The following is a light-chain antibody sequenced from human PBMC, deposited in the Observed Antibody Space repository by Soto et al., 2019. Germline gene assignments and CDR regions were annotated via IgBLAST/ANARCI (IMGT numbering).Light chain of an antibody. CDR1: QGISSS. V-gene: IGKV1-9*01. CDR3: QQHNSYPLT. J-gene: IGKJ4*01. CDR2: AAS. Sequence: DIQLTQSPSFLSASVGDRVTITCRASQGISSSLAWYQQKPGKAPELLIYAASTLQSGVPSRFSGSGSGTEFTLTISSQPPEDFATYYCQQHNSYPLTFGGGTKVEIK.